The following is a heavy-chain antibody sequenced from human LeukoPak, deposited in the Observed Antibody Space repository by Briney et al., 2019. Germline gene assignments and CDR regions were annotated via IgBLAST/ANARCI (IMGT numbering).Heavy chain of an antibody. CDR3: ARLHYGGNYGYYYYMDV. CDR2: IYYSGST. V-gene: IGHV4-59*08. D-gene: IGHD4-23*01. CDR1: GGSISSYY. J-gene: IGHJ6*03. Sequence: SETLSLTCTVSGGSISSYYWSWIRQPPGKGLEWIGYIYYSGSTNYNPSLKSRVTISVDTSKNQFSLKLSSVTAADTAVYYCARLHYGGNYGYYYYMDVWGKGNTVTISS.